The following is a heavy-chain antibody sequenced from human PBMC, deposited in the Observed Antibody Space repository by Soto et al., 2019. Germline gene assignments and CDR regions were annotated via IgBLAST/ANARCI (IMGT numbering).Heavy chain of an antibody. CDR1: GGTFSNYA. CDR3: ARSVTVPSPKLLYYGMDV. D-gene: IGHD4-17*01. V-gene: IGHV1-69*01. Sequence: QVQLVQSGAEVKKPGSSVKVSCKASGGTFSNYAISWVRQAPGQGLEWMGGIIPIFGTANYAQKFQGRVTITADESTSTAYMELSSLRSEDTAVYYCARSVTVPSPKLLYYGMDVWGQGTTVTVSS. J-gene: IGHJ6*02. CDR2: IIPIFGTA.